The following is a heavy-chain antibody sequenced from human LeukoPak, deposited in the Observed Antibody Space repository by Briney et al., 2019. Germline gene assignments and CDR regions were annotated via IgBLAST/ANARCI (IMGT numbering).Heavy chain of an antibody. CDR1: GVTFSSYG. CDR3: AKDRGSSGYYDISFDY. V-gene: IGHV3-30*02. J-gene: IGHJ4*02. Sequence: PGGALRLSCAASGVTFSSYGMHWVRQAPGKGVERVAFIWYDGSNKYYADSVKGGFTISRDDSKNTLYLQMNSLRAEDTAVYYCAKDRGSSGYYDISFDYWGQGTLVTVSS. D-gene: IGHD3-22*01. CDR2: IWYDGSNK.